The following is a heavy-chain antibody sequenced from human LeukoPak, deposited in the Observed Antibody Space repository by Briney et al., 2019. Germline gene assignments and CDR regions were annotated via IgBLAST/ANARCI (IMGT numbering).Heavy chain of an antibody. CDR1: GFTLSSYA. CDR3: AKDISYYGSGSPDY. Sequence: GGSLRLSCAASGFTLSSYAMSWVRQAPGKGLEWVSAISGSGGSTYYADSVKGRFTISRDNAKNSLYLQMNSLRAEDTALYYCAKDISYYGSGSPDYWGQGTLVTVSS. J-gene: IGHJ4*02. CDR2: ISGSGGST. V-gene: IGHV3-23*01. D-gene: IGHD3-10*01.